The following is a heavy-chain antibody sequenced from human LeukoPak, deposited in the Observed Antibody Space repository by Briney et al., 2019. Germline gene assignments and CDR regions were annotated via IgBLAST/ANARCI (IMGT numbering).Heavy chain of an antibody. D-gene: IGHD5-12*01. V-gene: IGHV3-30*04. Sequence: GGSLRLSSAASGFTFSSYAMNRVRQAPGKGLEWVAVISYDGSNKYYADSVKGRFTISRDNSKNTLYLQMNSLRAEDTAVYYCARVSDDSGYPFALDYWGQGTLVTVSS. CDR2: ISYDGSNK. J-gene: IGHJ4*02. CDR3: ARVSDDSGYPFALDY. CDR1: GFTFSSYA.